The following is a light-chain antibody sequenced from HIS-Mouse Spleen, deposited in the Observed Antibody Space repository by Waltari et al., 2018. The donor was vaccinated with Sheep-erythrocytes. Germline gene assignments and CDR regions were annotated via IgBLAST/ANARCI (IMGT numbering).Light chain of an antibody. CDR3: QQYNSYSPLT. J-gene: IGKJ4*01. CDR1: QSISSW. V-gene: IGKV1-5*03. Sequence: IQLTQSPSTLSASVVDRVTITCRASQSISSWLAWYQQKPGKAPKLLIYKASSLESGVPSRFSGSGSGTEFTLTISSLQPDDFATYYCQQYNSYSPLTFGGGTKVEIK. CDR2: KAS.